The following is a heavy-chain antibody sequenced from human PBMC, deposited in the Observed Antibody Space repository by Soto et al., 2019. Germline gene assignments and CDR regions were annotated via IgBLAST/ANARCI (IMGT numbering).Heavy chain of an antibody. CDR2: ISSSSSYI. D-gene: IGHD5-12*01. J-gene: IGHJ2*01. CDR3: ARDPSGYDRDPYWYFDL. CDR1: GFTFSSYS. Sequence: EVQLVESGGGLVKPGGSLRLSCATSGFTFSSYSMNWVRQAPGKGLEWVSSISSSSSYIYYADSVKGRFTISRDNAKNSLYQQMNSLRAEDTAVYYCARDPSGYDRDPYWYFDLWGRGTLVTVSS. V-gene: IGHV3-21*01.